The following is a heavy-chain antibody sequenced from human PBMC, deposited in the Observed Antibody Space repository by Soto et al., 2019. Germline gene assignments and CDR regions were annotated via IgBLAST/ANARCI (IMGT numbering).Heavy chain of an antibody. J-gene: IGHJ4*02. CDR3: ARESLYGDLYYFDY. CDR2: IYHSGST. CDR1: GGSISSGGYS. D-gene: IGHD4-17*01. V-gene: IGHV4-30-2*01. Sequence: PSETLSLTCAVSGGSISSGGYSWSWIRQPPGKGLEWIGYIYHSGSTYYNPSLKSRVTISVDRSKNQFSLKLSSVTAADTAVYYCARESLYGDLYYFDYWGQGTLVTVSS.